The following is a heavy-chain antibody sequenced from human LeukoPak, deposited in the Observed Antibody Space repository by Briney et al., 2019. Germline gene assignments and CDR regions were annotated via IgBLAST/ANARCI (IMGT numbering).Heavy chain of an antibody. CDR1: GFTFSSYS. Sequence: GGSLRLSCAASGFTFSSYSMTWVRQAPGKGLEWVSSISSSSSYIYYADSVKGRLTISRDNAKNSLYLQMNSLRAEDTAVYYCARDRGTKFPYYFDYWGQGTLVTVSS. D-gene: IGHD2-2*01. CDR3: ARDRGTKFPYYFDY. V-gene: IGHV3-21*01. CDR2: ISSSSSYI. J-gene: IGHJ4*02.